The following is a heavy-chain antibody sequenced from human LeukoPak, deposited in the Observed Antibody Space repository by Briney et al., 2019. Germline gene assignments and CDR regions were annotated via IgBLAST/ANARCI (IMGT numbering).Heavy chain of an antibody. V-gene: IGHV5-51*01. CDR1: GYSFTSYW. J-gene: IGHJ6*02. D-gene: IGHD4-23*01. CDR2: IYPGDSDT. Sequence: GESLKISCKGSGYSFTSYWIGWVRQMPGKGLEWMGIIYPGDSDTRYSPSFQGQVTISADKSISTAYLQWSSLKASDTAIYYCTTLSNNGLLVTPWYFYAMDVWGQGTTVIVSS. CDR3: TTLSNNGLLVTPWYFYAMDV.